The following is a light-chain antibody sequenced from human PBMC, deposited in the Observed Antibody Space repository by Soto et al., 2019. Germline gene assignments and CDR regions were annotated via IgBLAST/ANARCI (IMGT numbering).Light chain of an antibody. J-gene: IGKJ5*01. CDR2: GAS. Sequence: EIVLTQSPGTLSLSPGERATLSCRASQSVTKSLAWYQQKPGQAPRLLIYGASTRATGIPARFSGSGSGTEFTLTISSLQSEDFAVYYCQQCNNWPPITFGQGTRLEIK. CDR3: QQCNNWPPIT. V-gene: IGKV3-15*01. CDR1: QSVTKS.